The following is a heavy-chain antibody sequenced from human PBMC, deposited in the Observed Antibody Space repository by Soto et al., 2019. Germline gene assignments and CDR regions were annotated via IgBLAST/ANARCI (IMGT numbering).Heavy chain of an antibody. V-gene: IGHV1-18*01. Sequence: GASVKVSCKASGYTFTSYGISWVRQAPGQGLEWMGWISAYNGNTNYAQKLQGRVTMTTDTSTSTAYMELRSLRSDDTAVYYCARDYYDILTGYSYYYYYYGMDVWDQGTTVTVSS. CDR1: GYTFTSYG. J-gene: IGHJ6*02. D-gene: IGHD3-9*01. CDR3: ARDYYDILTGYSYYYYYYGMDV. CDR2: ISAYNGNT.